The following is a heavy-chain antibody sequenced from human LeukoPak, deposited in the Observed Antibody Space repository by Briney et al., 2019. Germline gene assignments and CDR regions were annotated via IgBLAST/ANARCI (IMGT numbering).Heavy chain of an antibody. V-gene: IGHV3-53*01. Sequence: GGSLRLSCTASGFTFGDYAMSWVRQAPGKGLECVSVIYYNGSASYVDSVKGRFTISRDNAKNTLFLQMNSLRAEDTALYYCATLTLYYGSGSYFDYWGQGTLVAVSS. J-gene: IGHJ4*02. CDR1: GFTFGDYA. D-gene: IGHD3-10*01. CDR2: IYYNGSA. CDR3: ATLTLYYGSGSYFDY.